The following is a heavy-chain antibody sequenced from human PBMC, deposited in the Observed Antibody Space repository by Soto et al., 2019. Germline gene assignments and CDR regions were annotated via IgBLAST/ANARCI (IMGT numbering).Heavy chain of an antibody. J-gene: IGHJ6*02. D-gene: IGHD5-18*01. CDR2: IIPIFGTT. CDR1: GGTFSSYA. Sequence: QVQLVQSGAEVTKPGSSVKVSCKASGGTFSSYAISWVRQAPGQGLEWMGGIIPIFGTTNYAQKFQGRVTITADESTSTAYLEVSSLRSEDTAVYYCGTGFVDTPDYGMDVWGQGTTVTVSS. CDR3: GTGFVDTPDYGMDV. V-gene: IGHV1-69*01.